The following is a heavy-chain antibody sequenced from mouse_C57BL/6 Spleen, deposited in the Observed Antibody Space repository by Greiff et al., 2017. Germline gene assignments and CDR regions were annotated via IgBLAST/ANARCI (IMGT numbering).Heavy chain of an antibody. CDR2: ISSGSSTI. CDR3: ARPFITTVVDAMDY. Sequence: DVQLVESGGGLVKPGGSLKLSCAASGFTFSDYGMHWVRQAPEKGLEWVAYISSGSSTIYYADTVKGRFTISRDNAKNTLFLQMTSLRSEDTAMYYCARPFITTVVDAMDYWGQGTSVTVSS. V-gene: IGHV5-17*01. CDR1: GFTFSDYG. D-gene: IGHD1-1*01. J-gene: IGHJ4*01.